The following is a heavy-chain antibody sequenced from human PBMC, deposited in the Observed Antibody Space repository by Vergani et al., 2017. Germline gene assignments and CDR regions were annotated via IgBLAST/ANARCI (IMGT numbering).Heavy chain of an antibody. CDR1: GYTFTSYG. Sequence: QVQLVPSGAEVKTPGASVKVSCKASGYTFTSYGISWVRQAPGQGLEWMGWISAYNGNTNYAQKLQGRVTMTTDTSTSTAYMELRSLRSDDTAVYYCARTHPIVVVPAEPETADNWFDPWGQGTLVTVSS. CDR2: ISAYNGNT. D-gene: IGHD2-2*01. J-gene: IGHJ5*02. CDR3: ARTHPIVVVPAEPETADNWFDP. V-gene: IGHV1-18*01.